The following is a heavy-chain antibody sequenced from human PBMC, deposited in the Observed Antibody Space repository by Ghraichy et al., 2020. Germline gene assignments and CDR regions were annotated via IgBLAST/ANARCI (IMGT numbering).Heavy chain of an antibody. J-gene: IGHJ4*02. V-gene: IGHV3-9*01. D-gene: IGHD2-2*01. CDR1: GFTFDDYA. Sequence: GGSLRLSCAASGFTFDDYAMHWVRQAPGKGLEWVSGISWNSGSIGYADSVKGRFTISRDNAKNSLYLQMNSLRAEDTALYYCAKDIGDLGCSSTSCYPRTVDYWGQGTLVTVSS. CDR3: AKDIGDLGCSSTSCYPRTVDY. CDR2: ISWNSGSI.